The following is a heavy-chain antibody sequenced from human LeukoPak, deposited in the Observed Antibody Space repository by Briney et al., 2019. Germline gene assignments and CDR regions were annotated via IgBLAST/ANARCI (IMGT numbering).Heavy chain of an antibody. CDR1: GYTFTSYG. D-gene: IGHD4-17*01. CDR2: ISAYNGNT. Sequence: ASVKVSCKASGYTFTSYGISWVRQAPGQGLEWMGWISAYNGNTNYAQKLQGRVTMTTDTSTSTAYMELRSLRSDDTAVYYCARGSLKTVTRVYGMDVWGQGTTVTVSS. V-gene: IGHV1-18*01. CDR3: ARGSLKTVTRVYGMDV. J-gene: IGHJ6*02.